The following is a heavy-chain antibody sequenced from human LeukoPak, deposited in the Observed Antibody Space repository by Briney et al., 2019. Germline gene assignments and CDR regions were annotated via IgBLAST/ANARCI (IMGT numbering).Heavy chain of an antibody. J-gene: IGHJ3*02. CDR3: ARDQNILTGYYLNDAFDI. V-gene: IGHV1-69*13. CDR1: GGTFSSYA. CDR2: IIPIFGTA. D-gene: IGHD3-9*01. Sequence: GASVKVSCKASGGTFSSYAISWVRQAPGQGLEWVGGIIPIFGTANYAQKFQGRVTIIADESTSTAYMELSSLRSEDTAVYYCARDQNILTGYYLNDAFDIWGQGTMVTVSS.